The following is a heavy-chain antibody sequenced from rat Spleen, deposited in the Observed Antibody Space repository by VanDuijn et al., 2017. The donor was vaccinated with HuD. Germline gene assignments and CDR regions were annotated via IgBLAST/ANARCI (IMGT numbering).Heavy chain of an antibody. D-gene: IGHD1-6*01. CDR1: GFTFSDYN. Sequence: EVQLVESGGGLVQPGRSLKLSCAASGFTFSDYNMAWVRQAPKKGLEWVATISSGGGGTYYSDSVKGRFTISRDNAKSTLYLQMDSLRSEDTATYYCATAGARISRFAYWGQGTLVTVSS. CDR3: ATAGARISRFAY. CDR2: ISSGGGGT. J-gene: IGHJ3*01. V-gene: IGHV5-7*01.